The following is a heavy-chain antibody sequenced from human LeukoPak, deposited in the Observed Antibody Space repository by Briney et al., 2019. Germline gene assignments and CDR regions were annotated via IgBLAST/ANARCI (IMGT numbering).Heavy chain of an antibody. J-gene: IGHJ4*02. CDR3: ARGLAYYYDSSGYYPSYYFDY. Sequence: PGGSLRLSCAASGFTFSSYWMHWVRQAPGKGLVCVSRINSDGSSTSYADSVKGRFTISRDNAKNTLYLQMNSLRAEDTAVYYCARGLAYYYDSSGYYPSYYFDYWGQGTLVTVSS. D-gene: IGHD3-22*01. V-gene: IGHV3-74*01. CDR2: INSDGSST. CDR1: GFTFSSYW.